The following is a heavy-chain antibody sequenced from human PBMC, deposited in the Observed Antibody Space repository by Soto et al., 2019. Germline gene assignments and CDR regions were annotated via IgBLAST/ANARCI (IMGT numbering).Heavy chain of an antibody. Sequence: GGSLRLSCAASGFTFSSYAMSWVRQAPGKGLEWVSAISGSGGSTYYADSVKGRFTISRDNSKNTLYLQMNSLKTEDTAVYYCTRFFRGVSGVDYFDYWGQGTLVTVSS. CDR1: GFTFSSYA. CDR3: TRFFRGVSGVDYFDY. J-gene: IGHJ4*02. D-gene: IGHD3-10*01. CDR2: ISGSGGST. V-gene: IGHV3-23*01.